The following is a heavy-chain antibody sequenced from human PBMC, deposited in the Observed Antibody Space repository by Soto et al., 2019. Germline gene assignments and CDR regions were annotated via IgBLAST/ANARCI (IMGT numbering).Heavy chain of an antibody. V-gene: IGHV4-31*03. D-gene: IGHD2-2*01. CDR2: IYYSGST. J-gene: IGHJ5*02. CDR1: GGSISSSSYY. Sequence: SETLSLTCTVSGGSISSSSYYWGWIRQPPGKGLEWIGYIYYSGSTYYNPSLKSRVTISVDTSKNQFSLKLSSVTAADTAVYYCARDSRTYLGYCSSTSCSRFDPWGQGTLVTVSS. CDR3: ARDSRTYLGYCSSTSCSRFDP.